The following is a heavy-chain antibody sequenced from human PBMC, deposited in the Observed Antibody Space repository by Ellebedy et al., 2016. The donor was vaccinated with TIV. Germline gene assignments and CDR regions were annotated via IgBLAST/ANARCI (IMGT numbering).Heavy chain of an antibody. V-gene: IGHV4-59*12. CDR1: GFTFSSYW. D-gene: IGHD6-13*01. CDR2: IYYSGST. J-gene: IGHJ6*02. Sequence: GSLRLSCAASGFTFSSYWMSWVRQAPGKGLEWIGYIYYSGSTNYNPSLKSRVTISVDTSKNQFSLKLSSVTAADTAVYYCARGRSVAAAGRPYGMDVWGQGTTVTVSS. CDR3: ARGRSVAAAGRPYGMDV.